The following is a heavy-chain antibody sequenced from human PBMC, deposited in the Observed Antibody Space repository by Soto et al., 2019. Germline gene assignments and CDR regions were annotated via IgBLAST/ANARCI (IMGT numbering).Heavy chain of an antibody. CDR1: GFTFSNYA. CDR3: AKRAFYGASIPNYQGVDV. CDR2: ISGTGGGT. V-gene: IGHV3-23*01. D-gene: IGHD3-10*01. J-gene: IGHJ6*02. Sequence: EVHLLESGGGLVQPGGSLRLSCAASGFTFSNYAMTWVRQAPGKGLEWVSVISGTGGGTNNADSAKGRFTTSRDNSKNTLYLQMNSLRAEDTAVYYCAKRAFYGASIPNYQGVDVWGQGTAVTVSS.